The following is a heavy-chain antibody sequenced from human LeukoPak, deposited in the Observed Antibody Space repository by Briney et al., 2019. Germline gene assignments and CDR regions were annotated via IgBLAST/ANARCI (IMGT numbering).Heavy chain of an antibody. CDR3: ARDDSNYDSSGYYWAGAFDI. D-gene: IGHD3-22*01. CDR1: GGSISSGSYY. Sequence: SETLSLTFTVSGGSISSGSYYWSWIRQPAGKGLEWIGRIYTSGSTNYNPSLKSRVTISVDTSKNQFSLKLSSVTAADTAVYYCARDDSNYDSSGYYWAGAFDIWGQGTMVTVSS. J-gene: IGHJ3*02. CDR2: IYTSGST. V-gene: IGHV4-61*02.